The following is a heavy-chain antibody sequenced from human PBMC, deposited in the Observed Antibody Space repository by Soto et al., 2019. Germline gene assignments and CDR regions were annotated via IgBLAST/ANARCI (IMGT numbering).Heavy chain of an antibody. CDR3: ARDYGGYPAAEY. J-gene: IGHJ4*02. Sequence: EVQLVESGGCLVQPGGYLRLSCAAPGFTFSSYWMHWVRQAPGKGLVWVSRIYSDGRSTSYADSVKGGFTISRDDDKNPLNQQMSSLRAEDPAVYCCARDYGGYPAAEYCGQGTVVVVST. V-gene: IGHV3-74*01. CDR2: IYSDGRST. D-gene: IGHD4-17*01. CDR1: GFTFSSYW.